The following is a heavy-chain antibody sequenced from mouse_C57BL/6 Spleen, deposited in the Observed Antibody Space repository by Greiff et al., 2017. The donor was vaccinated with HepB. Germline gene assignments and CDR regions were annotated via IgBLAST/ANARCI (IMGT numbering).Heavy chain of an antibody. Sequence: VQLQQSGPELVKPGASVKLSCKASGYTFTSYDINWVKQRPGQGLEWIGWIYPRDGSTKYNEKFKGKATLTVDTSSSTAYMELHSLTSEDSAVYVCERSGYYGTDPFAYWGQGTLVTVSA. CDR2: IYPRDGST. J-gene: IGHJ3*01. CDR3: ERSGYYGTDPFAY. V-gene: IGHV1-85*01. D-gene: IGHD1-1*01. CDR1: GYTFTSYD.